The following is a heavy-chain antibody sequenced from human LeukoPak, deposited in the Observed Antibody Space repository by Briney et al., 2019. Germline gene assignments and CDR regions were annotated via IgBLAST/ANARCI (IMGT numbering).Heavy chain of an antibody. V-gene: IGHV4-39*01. CDR2: IYSSGST. Sequence: SETLSLTCTVSGASISTSSYYWGWIRQPPGKGLEWIGSIYSSGSTYYNASLQSRVTISIETSKNQISLRLNSVTAADTAMYYCAKSGGYGLIDYWGQGTLVTVSS. J-gene: IGHJ4*02. CDR1: GASISTSSYY. CDR3: AKSGGYGLIDY. D-gene: IGHD1-26*01.